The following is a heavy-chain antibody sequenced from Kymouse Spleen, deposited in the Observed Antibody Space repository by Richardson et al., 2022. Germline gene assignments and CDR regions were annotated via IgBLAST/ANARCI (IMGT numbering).Heavy chain of an antibody. D-gene: IGHD1-26*01. CDR2: ISWNSGSI. CDR3: AKDISGSYYHYYYYGMDV. V-gene: IGHV3-9*01. CDR1: GFTFDDYA. J-gene: IGHJ6*02. Sequence: EVQLVESGGGLVQPGRSLRLSCAASGFTFDDYAMHWVRQAPGKGLEWVSGISWNSGSIGYADSVKGRFTISRDNAKNSLYLQMNSLRAEDTALYYCAKDISGSYYHYYYYGMDVWGQGTTVTVSS.